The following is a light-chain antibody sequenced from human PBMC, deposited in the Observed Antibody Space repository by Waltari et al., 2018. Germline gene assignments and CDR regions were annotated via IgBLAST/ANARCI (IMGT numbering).Light chain of an antibody. J-gene: IGKJ1*01. CDR3: QQYNTYPWT. V-gene: IGKV1-5*01. CDR1: QSISSW. CDR2: DAS. Sequence: DIQMIQSPSTVSASVGDRVTIPCRASQSISSWLAWYQQKPGKAPKLLIYDASSLESGVPSRFSGSGSGTEFTLTISSLQPDDFAAYYCQQYNTYPWTFGQGTKVEIK.